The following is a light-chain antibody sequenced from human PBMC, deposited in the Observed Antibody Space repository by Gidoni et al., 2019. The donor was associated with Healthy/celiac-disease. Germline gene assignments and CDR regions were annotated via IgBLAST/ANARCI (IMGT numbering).Light chain of an antibody. CDR3: QQYNSYPLT. J-gene: IGKJ4*01. Sequence: DIQMTQSPSTLTASVGDRVTITCRASPSISSWLAWYQQKPGKAPKLLIYDASSLESGVPSRFSGSGSGTEFTLTISSLQPDDFATYYCQQYNSYPLTFGGGTKVEIK. V-gene: IGKV1-5*01. CDR1: PSISSW. CDR2: DAS.